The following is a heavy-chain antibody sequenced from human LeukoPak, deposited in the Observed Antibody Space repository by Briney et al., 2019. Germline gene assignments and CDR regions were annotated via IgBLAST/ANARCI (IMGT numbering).Heavy chain of an antibody. CDR1: GGSISSGDYY. V-gene: IGHV4-30-4*01. Sequence: SETLSLTCTVSGGSISSGDYYWSWIRQPPGKGLEWIGYIYYSGSTYYNPSLKSRVTISVDTSKNQFSLKLSSVTAADTAVYYCARAADTAMVFDYWGQGTLVTVSS. CDR3: ARAADTAMVFDY. CDR2: IYYSGST. D-gene: IGHD5-18*01. J-gene: IGHJ4*02.